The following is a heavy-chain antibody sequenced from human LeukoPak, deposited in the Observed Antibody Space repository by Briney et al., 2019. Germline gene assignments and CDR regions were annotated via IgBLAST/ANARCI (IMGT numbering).Heavy chain of an antibody. V-gene: IGHV3-21*01. CDR3: ARDLSTKMATIL. J-gene: IGHJ4*02. CDR1: GFTFSSYS. D-gene: IGHD5-12*01. Sequence: PGGSLRLSCAASGFTFSSYSMNWVRQAPGKGLEWVSSISSSSSYIYYADSVKGRFTISRDNAKNSLYLQMNSLRAEDTAVYYCARDLSTKMATILWGQGTLVTVSS. CDR2: ISSSSSYI.